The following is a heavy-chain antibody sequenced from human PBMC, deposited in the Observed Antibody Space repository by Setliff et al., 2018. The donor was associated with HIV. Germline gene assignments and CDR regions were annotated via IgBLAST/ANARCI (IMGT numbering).Heavy chain of an antibody. Sequence: ASVKVSCKASGYIFTDYYIHWGRQAPGQGLEWMGRINPDSGGTNFARKFQGSVTMTRDTSITTVYMEVSGLRSDDTAVYYCASAYYHDSSGYQGFDYWGQGTLVTVSS. J-gene: IGHJ4*02. D-gene: IGHD3-22*01. CDR1: GYIFTDYY. CDR2: INPDSGGT. CDR3: ASAYYHDSSGYQGFDY. V-gene: IGHV1-2*06.